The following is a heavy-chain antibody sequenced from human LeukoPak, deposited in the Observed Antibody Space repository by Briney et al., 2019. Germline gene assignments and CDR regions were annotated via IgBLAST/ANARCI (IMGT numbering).Heavy chain of an antibody. CDR2: IKQDGSEK. Sequence: GGSLRLSCAASGFTFSTYWMSWVRQAPGKGLEWVANIKQDGSEKYYVDSVKGRFTISRDNAKNSLYLQMNSLRAEDTAVYYCATTGYSYGYDIDYWGQRTLVTVSS. V-gene: IGHV3-7*01. J-gene: IGHJ4*02. D-gene: IGHD5-18*01. CDR3: ATTGYSYGYDIDY. CDR1: GFTFSTYW.